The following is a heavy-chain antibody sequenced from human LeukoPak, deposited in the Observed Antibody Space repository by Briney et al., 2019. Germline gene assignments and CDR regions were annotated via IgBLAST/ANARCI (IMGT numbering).Heavy chain of an antibody. J-gene: IGHJ4*02. Sequence: GASVKVSCKASGYTFTSYYMHWVRQAPGQGLEWMGIINPSGGSTSYAQKFQGRVTMTRDTSTSTVYMELCSLRSEDTAVYYCASLQYSSSSGLYFNYWGQGTLVTVSS. CDR2: INPSGGST. CDR3: ASLQYSSSSGLYFNY. D-gene: IGHD6-6*01. V-gene: IGHV1-46*01. CDR1: GYTFTSYY.